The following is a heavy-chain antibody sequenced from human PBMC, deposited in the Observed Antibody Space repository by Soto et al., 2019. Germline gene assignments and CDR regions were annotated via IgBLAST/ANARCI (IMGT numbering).Heavy chain of an antibody. CDR3: ARDRDLYGGNRRFGNWFDP. Sequence: SETLSLTCTVSGGSISSGGYYWSWIRQHPGKGLEWIGYIYYSGSTYYNPSLKSRVTISVDTSKNQFSLKLSSVTAADTAVYYCARDRDLYGGNRRFGNWFDPWGQGTLVTVSS. CDR2: IYYSGST. CDR1: GGSISSGGYY. V-gene: IGHV4-31*03. D-gene: IGHD4-17*01. J-gene: IGHJ5*02.